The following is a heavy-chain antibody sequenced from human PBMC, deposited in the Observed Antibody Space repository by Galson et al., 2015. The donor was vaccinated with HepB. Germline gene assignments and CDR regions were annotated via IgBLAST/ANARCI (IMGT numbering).Heavy chain of an antibody. CDR2: ISWNSGSM. CDR1: GFTFDDYA. Sequence: SLRLSCAASGFTFDDYAMHWVRQAPGKGLEWVSGISWNSGSMGYADSVKGRFTISRDNAKNSLYLQMKSLRGEDTALYYCAKGTWLADQWRPFDYWGQGTLVTVSS. J-gene: IGHJ4*02. V-gene: IGHV3-9*01. D-gene: IGHD6-19*01. CDR3: AKGTWLADQWRPFDY.